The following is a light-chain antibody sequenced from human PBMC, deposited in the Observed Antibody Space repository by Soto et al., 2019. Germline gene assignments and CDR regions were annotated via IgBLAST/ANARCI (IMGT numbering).Light chain of an antibody. CDR3: GGWDDSLSGPV. V-gene: IGLV1-47*01. J-gene: IGLJ2*01. Sequence: QSVLTQPPSASGTPGQRVNISCSGSSSNSGSIYVYWYRQFPGTAPKLLIQRNNQRPSGVPARFSGSKSGTSASLAISGLRSEDEADYYCGGWDDSLSGPVFGGGTKLTVL. CDR2: RNN. CDR1: SSNSGSIY.